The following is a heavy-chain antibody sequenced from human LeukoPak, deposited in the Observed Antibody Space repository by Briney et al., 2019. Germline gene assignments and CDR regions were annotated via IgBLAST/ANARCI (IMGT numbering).Heavy chain of an antibody. Sequence: SETLSLTCTVSGDSLVSGHYWGWIRQPPGQGLEWVRSVYHSGSIYYNPSLKSRVTISVDTSKNQFSLKLSSVTAADTAVYYCASRDCSGGSCYDAYFDYWGQGTLVTVSS. CDR2: VYHSGSI. D-gene: IGHD2-15*01. J-gene: IGHJ4*02. V-gene: IGHV4-38-2*02. CDR3: ASRDCSGGSCYDAYFDY. CDR1: GDSLVSGHY.